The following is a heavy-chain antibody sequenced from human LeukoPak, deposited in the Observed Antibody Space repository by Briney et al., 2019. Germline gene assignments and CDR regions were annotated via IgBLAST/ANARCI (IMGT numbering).Heavy chain of an antibody. D-gene: IGHD1-14*01. V-gene: IGHV4-34*01. CDR2: INHSGST. Sequence: PSETLSLTCAVYGGPFSGYYWSWIRQPPGKGLEWIGEINHSGSTNYNPSLKSRVTISVDTSKNQFSLKLSSVTAADTAVYYCARNPGGWFDPWGQGTLVTVSS. CDR1: GGPFSGYY. CDR3: ARNPGGWFDP. J-gene: IGHJ5*02.